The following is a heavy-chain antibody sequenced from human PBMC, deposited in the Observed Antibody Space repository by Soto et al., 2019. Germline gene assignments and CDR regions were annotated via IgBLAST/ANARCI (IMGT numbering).Heavy chain of an antibody. CDR2: ISPSSTYI. Sequence: EVQLVESGGGLVKPGGSLRLSCAASGFTFSTYSMSWVRQAPGKGLEWVSSISPSSTYIHYADSVKGRFTISRDNAEKSLYLQMNSLGAEDPAVYYCARVGGGVVVVPGANRGDFWGQGTLVTVSS. CDR1: GFTFSTYS. J-gene: IGHJ4*02. V-gene: IGHV3-21*01. D-gene: IGHD2-2*01. CDR3: ARVGGGVVVVPGANRGDF.